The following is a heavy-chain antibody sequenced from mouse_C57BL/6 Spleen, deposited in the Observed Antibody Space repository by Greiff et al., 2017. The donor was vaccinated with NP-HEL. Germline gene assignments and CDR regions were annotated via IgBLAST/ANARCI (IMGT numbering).Heavy chain of an antibody. J-gene: IGHJ4*01. CDR2: ISDGGSYT. Sequence: EVNLVESGGGLVKPGGSLKLSCAASGFTFSSYAMSWVRQTPEKRLEWVATISDGGSYTYYPDNVKGRFTISRDNAKNNLYLQMSHLKSEDTAMYYCAREPSDGYYVTYYAMDYWGQGTSVTVSS. CDR3: AREPSDGYYVTYYAMDY. V-gene: IGHV5-4*01. CDR1: GFTFSSYA. D-gene: IGHD2-3*01.